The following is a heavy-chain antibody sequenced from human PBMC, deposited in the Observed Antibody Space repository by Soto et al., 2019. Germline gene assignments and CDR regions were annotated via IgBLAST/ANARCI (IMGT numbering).Heavy chain of an antibody. J-gene: IGHJ4*02. CDR2: IYHSVST. CDR3: ARDLESDTATGGY. Sequence: SDALSLTYYTSGCAIRTSPWRRWLRQTPLRGLVWIGEIYHSVSTNYNPSLKSRVTISVDKSKNQFSLKLSSVTAADTAVYYCARDLESDTATGGYWGQGTLVTVSS. CDR1: GCAIRTSPW. D-gene: IGHD5-18*01. V-gene: IGHV4-4*02.